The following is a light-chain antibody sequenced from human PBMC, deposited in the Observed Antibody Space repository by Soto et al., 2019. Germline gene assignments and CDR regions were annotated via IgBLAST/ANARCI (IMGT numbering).Light chain of an antibody. CDR3: QQSYRTPYT. CDR2: AAS. CDR1: QSLTGR. Sequence: DIQMTQSPSTLSASIGDRVTLTCRASQSLTGRLAWYQQKPGRPPKLLIYAASSLQSGVPSRFSGSGSGTDFTLTIGSLQPEDFSTYYCQQSYRTPYTFGQGTKLEIK. V-gene: IGKV1-39*01. J-gene: IGKJ2*01.